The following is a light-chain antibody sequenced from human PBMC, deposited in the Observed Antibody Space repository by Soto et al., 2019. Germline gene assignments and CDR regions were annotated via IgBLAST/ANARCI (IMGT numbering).Light chain of an antibody. J-gene: IGLJ3*02. CDR1: SSDVGSYNY. Sequence: QSALTQPPSASGSPGQSVTISYTGTSSDVGSYNYVSWYQQHPGKAPKLMIYEVSKRPSGVPDRFSGSKSGNTASLTVSGLQAEDEADYYCCSYAGTNSLKVFGGGTKLTVL. V-gene: IGLV2-8*01. CDR3: CSYAGTNSLKV. CDR2: EVS.